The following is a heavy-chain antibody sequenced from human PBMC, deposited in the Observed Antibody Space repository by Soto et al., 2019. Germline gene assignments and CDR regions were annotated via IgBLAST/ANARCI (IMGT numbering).Heavy chain of an antibody. J-gene: IGHJ6*02. CDR3: AKDSPGYSSSWRYYYYGMDV. CDR2: ISWNSGSI. V-gene: IGHV3-9*01. D-gene: IGHD6-13*01. Sequence: SLRLSCAASGFTFDDYAMHWVRQAPGKGLEWVSGISWNSGSIGYADSVKGRFTISRDNAKNSLYLQMNSLRAEDTALYYCAKDSPGYSSSWRYYYYGMDVWGQGTTVTVSS. CDR1: GFTFDDYA.